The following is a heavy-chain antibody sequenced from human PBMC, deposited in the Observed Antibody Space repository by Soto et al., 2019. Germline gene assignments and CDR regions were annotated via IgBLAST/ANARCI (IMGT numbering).Heavy chain of an antibody. CDR2: ISTSGSTI. Sequence: EVPLVESGGGLVQPGGSLRLSCAASGFAFSSYEMNWVRQAPGKGLEWVSYISTSGSTIYYADSVKGRFTISRDNAKNSLYLQVNSLRAEDTAVYYCARETGGAPNYWGQGTLVTVSS. V-gene: IGHV3-48*03. CDR3: ARETGGAPNY. D-gene: IGHD1-26*01. CDR1: GFAFSSYE. J-gene: IGHJ4*02.